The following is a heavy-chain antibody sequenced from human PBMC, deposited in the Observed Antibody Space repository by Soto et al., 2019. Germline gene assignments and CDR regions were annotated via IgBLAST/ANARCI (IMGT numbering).Heavy chain of an antibody. D-gene: IGHD1-20*01. J-gene: IGHJ4*02. V-gene: IGHV4-30-4*01. Sequence: QVQLQESGPGLVKPSQTLSLTCTVSGGSISSGYYCWSWIRQPPGKGLEWIGYIYFSGSTYYNPSLKSRVTISVDTSKNQFSLKLSSVTAADTAVYYCASSPYNWNPWVDYWGQGTLVTVSS. CDR3: ASSPYNWNPWVDY. CDR1: GGSISSGYYC. CDR2: IYFSGST.